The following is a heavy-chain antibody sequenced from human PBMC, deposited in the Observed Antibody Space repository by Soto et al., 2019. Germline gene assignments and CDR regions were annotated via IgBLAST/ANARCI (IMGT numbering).Heavy chain of an antibody. D-gene: IGHD3-9*01. J-gene: IGHJ4*02. Sequence: GGSLRLSCAASGFTFSSYAMSWVRQAPGKGLEWVSAISGSGGSTYYADSVKGRFTISRDNSKNTLYLQMNSLRAEDTAVYYCAKAGDYDILTGYLTFFDYWGQGTLVTVSS. CDR2: ISGSGGST. CDR3: AKAGDYDILTGYLTFFDY. CDR1: GFTFSSYA. V-gene: IGHV3-23*01.